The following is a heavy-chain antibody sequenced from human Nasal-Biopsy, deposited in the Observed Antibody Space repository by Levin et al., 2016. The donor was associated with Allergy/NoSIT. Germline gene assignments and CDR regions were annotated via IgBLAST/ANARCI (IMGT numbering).Heavy chain of an antibody. V-gene: IGHV3-9*01. CDR3: ATGPNSHYDFWSGYREAYAFEM. CDR2: LSWNSGNI. J-gene: IGHJ3*02. Sequence: GGSLRLSCAASGFTFGDHAMHWVRQVPGKGLEWVSGLSWNSGNIGYADSVKGRFIISRDNAKNSLSLQMNRLRPDDTAFYYCATGPNSHYDFWSGYREAYAFEMWGQGTMVTVSS. D-gene: IGHD3-3*01. CDR1: GFTFGDHA.